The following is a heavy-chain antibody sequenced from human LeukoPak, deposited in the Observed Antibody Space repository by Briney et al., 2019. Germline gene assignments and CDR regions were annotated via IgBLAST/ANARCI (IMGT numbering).Heavy chain of an antibody. D-gene: IGHD3-3*01. V-gene: IGHV1-8*01. J-gene: IGHJ6*03. CDR2: MNPNSGNT. Sequence: ASVKVSCKASGYTFTSSDINWVRQATGQGLEWMGWMNPNSGNTGYAQKFQGRVTMTRNTSISTAYMELSSLRSEDTAVYYCARVPPYYDFWSGLDYYYYYMDVWGKGTTVTVSS. CDR1: GYTFTSSD. CDR3: ARVPPYYDFWSGLDYYYYYMDV.